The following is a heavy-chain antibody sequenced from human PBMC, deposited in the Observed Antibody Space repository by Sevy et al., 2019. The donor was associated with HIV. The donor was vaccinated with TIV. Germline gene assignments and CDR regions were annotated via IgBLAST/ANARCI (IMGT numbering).Heavy chain of an antibody. V-gene: IGHV4-31*03. D-gene: IGHD2-2*01. CDR2: IYYSGST. Sequence: SETLSLTCTVSGGSISSGGYYWSWIRQHPGKGLEWIGYIYYSGSTYYNPSLKSRVTISVDTSKNQFSLKLSSVTAADTAVYYCAASRRVPAVSYWGQGTLVTVSS. CDR1: GGSISSGGYY. J-gene: IGHJ4*02. CDR3: AASRRVPAVSY.